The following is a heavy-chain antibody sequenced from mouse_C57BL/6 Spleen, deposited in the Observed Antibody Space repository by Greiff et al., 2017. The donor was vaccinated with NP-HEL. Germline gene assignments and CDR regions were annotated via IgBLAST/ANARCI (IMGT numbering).Heavy chain of an antibody. CDR3: ARFGVRAMDY. V-gene: IGHV1-61*01. J-gene: IGHJ4*01. CDR2: IYPSDSET. CDR1: GYTFTSYW. D-gene: IGHD3-1*01. Sequence: VQLQQPGAELVRPGSSVKLSCKASGYTFTSYWMDWVKQRPGQGLEWIGNIYPSDSETHYNQKFKDKATLTVDKSSSTAYMQLSSLTSEDSAVYYCARFGVRAMDYWGQGTSVTVSS.